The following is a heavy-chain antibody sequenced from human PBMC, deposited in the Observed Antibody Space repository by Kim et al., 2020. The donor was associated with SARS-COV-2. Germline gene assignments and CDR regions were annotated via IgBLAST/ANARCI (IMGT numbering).Heavy chain of an antibody. D-gene: IGHD3-22*01. CDR3: AKGLYCYDDIRGYVAEYLQH. CDR1: GFTFMDYA. Sequence: GGSLRLSCEASGFTFMDYAMSWVRQAPGKGLDWVSAIKNRDGKTYYAESVKGRFTISRDTSTNTLYLHMNSLRAEDTAVYHCAKGLYCYDDIRGYVAEYLQHWGQGTLVTVSS. V-gene: IGHV3-23*01. CDR2: IKNRDGKT. J-gene: IGHJ1*01.